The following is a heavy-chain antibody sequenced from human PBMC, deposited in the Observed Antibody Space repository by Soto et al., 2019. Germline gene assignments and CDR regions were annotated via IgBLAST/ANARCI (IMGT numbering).Heavy chain of an antibody. Sequence: PSQTLSLTCAISGNSVSTNSATWDWIRQSPSRGLEWLGRTYYRSKWYIDYAVSMKSRITIYPDTSKNQFSLHLNSVTPEDTAVYYCAGEGGAYYYGMDVWGQGTTVTVSS. V-gene: IGHV6-1*01. J-gene: IGHJ6*02. CDR2: TYYRSKWYI. D-gene: IGHD1-26*01. CDR3: AGEGGAYYYGMDV. CDR1: GNSVSTNSAT.